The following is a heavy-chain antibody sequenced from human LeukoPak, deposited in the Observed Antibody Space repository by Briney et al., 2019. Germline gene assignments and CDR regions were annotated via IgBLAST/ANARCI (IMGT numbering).Heavy chain of an antibody. D-gene: IGHD6-13*01. V-gene: IGHV1-2*02. CDR1: GYTFTGYY. CDR2: ISPNSGGT. CDR3: ARALSSGWYDPQDY. J-gene: IGHJ4*02. Sequence: ASVKVSCKASGYTFTGYYIHWVRQAPGQGLEWMAWISPNSGGTNYAQKFQGRVTMTRDTSISTAYMELSRLRSDDTAVYYCARALSSGWYDPQDYWGQGTLVTVSS.